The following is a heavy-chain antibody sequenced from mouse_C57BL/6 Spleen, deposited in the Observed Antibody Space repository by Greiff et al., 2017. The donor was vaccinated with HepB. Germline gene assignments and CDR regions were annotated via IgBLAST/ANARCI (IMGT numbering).Heavy chain of an antibody. CDR1: GFSFNTYA. Sequence: EVKVEESGGGLVQPKGSLKLSCAASGFSFNTYAMNWVRQAPGKGLEWVARIRSKSNNYATYYADSVKDRFTISRDDSESMLYLQMNNLKTEDTAMYYRVRHYYGSSYGYFDVWGTGTTVTVSS. V-gene: IGHV10-1*01. J-gene: IGHJ1*03. D-gene: IGHD1-1*01. CDR2: IRSKSNNYAT. CDR3: VRHYYGSSYGYFDV.